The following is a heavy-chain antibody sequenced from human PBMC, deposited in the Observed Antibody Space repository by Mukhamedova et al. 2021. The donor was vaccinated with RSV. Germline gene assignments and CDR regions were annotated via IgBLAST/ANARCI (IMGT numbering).Heavy chain of an antibody. CDR2: ISYDGSNK. Sequence: GFTFSSYAMHWVCQAPGKGLEWVAVISYDGSNKYYADSVKGRFTISRDNSKNTLYLQMNSLRAEDTAVYYCARDVLAGFHYYYGM. J-gene: IGHJ6*01. V-gene: IGHV3-30*04. CDR1: GFTFSSYA. CDR3: ARDVLAGFHYYYGM. D-gene: IGHD6-19*01.